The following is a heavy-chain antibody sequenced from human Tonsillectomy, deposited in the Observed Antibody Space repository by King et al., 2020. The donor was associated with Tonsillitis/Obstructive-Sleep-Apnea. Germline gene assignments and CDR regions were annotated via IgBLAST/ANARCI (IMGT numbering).Heavy chain of an antibody. J-gene: IGHJ4*02. CDR1: GFTFSSYG. V-gene: IGHV3-30*18. D-gene: IGHD3-22*01. Sequence: VQLVESGGGVVQPGRSLRLSCAASGFTFSSYGMHWVRQAPGKGLEWVAVISYDGSNKYYADSVKGRFTISRENSKNTLYLQMNSLRAEDTAVFYCAKDQVYYYDSSGPAYYFDYWGQGTLVTVSS. CDR2: ISYDGSNK. CDR3: AKDQVYYYDSSGPAYYFDY.